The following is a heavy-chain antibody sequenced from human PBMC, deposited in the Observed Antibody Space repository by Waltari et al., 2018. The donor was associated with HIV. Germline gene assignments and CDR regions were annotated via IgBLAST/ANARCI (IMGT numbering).Heavy chain of an antibody. CDR3: TTGRSSVVAAPPVQ. V-gene: IGHV3-33*01. D-gene: IGHD6-19*01. Sequence: VQLAESGGGVVQPGKSVRLSCATSGFNFRDFVIHWVRQAPEKGLEGVAFIWSDGKTRFYGDSIKGRFSVSRDNSNNTSSLQINRVTLADTAVYYCTTGRSSVVAAPPVQWGQGT. J-gene: IGHJ4*01. CDR1: GFNFRDFV. CDR2: IWSDGKTR.